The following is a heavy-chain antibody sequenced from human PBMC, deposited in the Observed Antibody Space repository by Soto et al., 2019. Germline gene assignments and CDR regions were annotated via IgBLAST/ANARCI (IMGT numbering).Heavy chain of an antibody. J-gene: IGHJ6*02. CDR1: GGSISSGGYY. CDR3: AREVNRDDPSSITPTPYGMDV. D-gene: IGHD3-10*01. Sequence: SETLSLTCTVSGGSISSGGYYWSWIRQHPGKGLECIGYIYYSGSTYYNPSLKSRVTISVDTSKNQFSLKLSSVTAADTAVYYCAREVNRDDPSSITPTPYGMDVWGQGTTVTVSS. CDR2: IYYSGST. V-gene: IGHV4-31*03.